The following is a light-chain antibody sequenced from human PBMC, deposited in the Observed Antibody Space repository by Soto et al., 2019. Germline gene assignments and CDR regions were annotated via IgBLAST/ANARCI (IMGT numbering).Light chain of an antibody. V-gene: IGKV1-9*01. CDR3: QQLNSYPGGVT. Sequence: DIPLTQSPSFLSASVGDRVTITCRASQGISSYLAWYQQKPGKAPKLLIYAASTLQSGVPSRFSGSGSGTEFTLTISSLQPEDFATYYCQQLNSYPGGVTFGPGTKVDIK. CDR1: QGISSY. CDR2: AAS. J-gene: IGKJ3*01.